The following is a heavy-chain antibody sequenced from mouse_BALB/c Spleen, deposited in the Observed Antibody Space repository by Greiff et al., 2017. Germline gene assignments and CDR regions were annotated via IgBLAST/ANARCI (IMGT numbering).Heavy chain of an antibody. CDR2: ISSGGST. V-gene: IGHV5-6-5*01. CDR3: ATYGSSYPLYAMDY. J-gene: IGHJ4*01. Sequence: DVMLVESGGGLVKPGGSLKLSCAASGFTFSSYAMSWVRQTPEKRLEWVASISSGGSTYYPDSVKGRFTISRDNARNILYLQMSSLRSEDTAMYYCATYGSSYPLYAMDYWGQGTSVTVSS. CDR1: GFTFSSYA. D-gene: IGHD1-1*01.